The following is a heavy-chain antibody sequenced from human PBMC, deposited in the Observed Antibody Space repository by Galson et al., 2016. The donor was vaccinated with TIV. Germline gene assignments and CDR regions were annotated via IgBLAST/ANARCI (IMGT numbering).Heavy chain of an antibody. CDR2: ISYDGSHK. D-gene: IGHD3-22*01. V-gene: IGHV3-30*18. CDR1: GFTFSSYD. J-gene: IGHJ3*02. Sequence: SLRLSCAASGFTFSSYDMHWVRQAPGKGLEWVAVISYDGSHKHYAGSVKGRFTISRDNSKTTLGLQMNSLGAEDTAVYYCAKEENSGYYPNDAFDIWGQGTMVAVSS. CDR3: AKEENSGYYPNDAFDI.